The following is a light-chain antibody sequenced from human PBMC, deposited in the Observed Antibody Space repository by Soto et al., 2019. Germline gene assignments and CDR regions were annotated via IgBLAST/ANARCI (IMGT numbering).Light chain of an antibody. J-gene: IGLJ2*01. Sequence: QPVLTQSPSASASLGASVKLTCTLSSGHSSYAIAWHQQQPEKGPRFLMKLNNDGSHSKGDGIPDRFSGSSSGAERYLTISSLQSEDEADYYCQTWDTGINVVFGGGTKLTVL. V-gene: IGLV4-69*01. CDR2: LNNDGSH. CDR1: SGHSSYA. CDR3: QTWDTGINVV.